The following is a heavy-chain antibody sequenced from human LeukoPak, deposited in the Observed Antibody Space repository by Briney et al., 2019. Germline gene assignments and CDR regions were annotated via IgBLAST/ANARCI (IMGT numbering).Heavy chain of an antibody. D-gene: IGHD3-3*01. Sequence: ASVKVSCKVSGYTLTELSMHWVRQAPGKGLEWMGGFDPEDGETIYAQKFQGRVTMTEDTSTDTAYMELSSLRSEDTAVYYCASPTPSYYDFWSGPRRIGYYYGMDVWGQGTTVTVSS. CDR3: ASPTPSYYDFWSGPRRIGYYYGMDV. V-gene: IGHV1-24*01. CDR1: GYTLTELS. CDR2: FDPEDGET. J-gene: IGHJ6*02.